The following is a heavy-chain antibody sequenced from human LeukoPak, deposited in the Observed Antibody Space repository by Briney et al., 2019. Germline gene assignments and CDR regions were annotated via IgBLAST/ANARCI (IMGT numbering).Heavy chain of an antibody. J-gene: IGHJ4*02. Sequence: PSETLSLTCTVSGGSISSYYWSWIRQPAGKGLEWIGRIYSSGSTNYNASLKSRVTMSVDTPKNQFSLKLNSVTAADTAVYYCARDPGCSSTSCYAFDYWGQGTLVTVSS. D-gene: IGHD2-2*01. CDR2: IYSSGST. V-gene: IGHV4-4*07. CDR1: GGSISSYY. CDR3: ARDPGCSSTSCYAFDY.